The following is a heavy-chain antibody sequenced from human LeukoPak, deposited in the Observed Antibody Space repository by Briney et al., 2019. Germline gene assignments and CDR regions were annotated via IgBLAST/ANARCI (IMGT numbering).Heavy chain of an antibody. D-gene: IGHD3-16*01. CDR3: ARSNGGEDS. CDR1: GFTFSSYW. CDR2: IYNDGSTT. V-gene: IGHV3-74*01. Sequence: GGSLRLSCAASGFTFSSYWMHWVRQAPGKGLVWVSRIYNDGSTTNYADSVKGRFTISRDNAKSTLFLQMNSLRAEDTAVYFCARSNGGEDSWGQGTLVTVSS. J-gene: IGHJ4*02.